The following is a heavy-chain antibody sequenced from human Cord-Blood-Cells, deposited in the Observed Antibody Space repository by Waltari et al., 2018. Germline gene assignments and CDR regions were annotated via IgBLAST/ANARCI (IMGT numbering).Heavy chain of an antibody. CDR1: GGTFSSYA. CDR2: IIPIFGTA. D-gene: IGHD2-15*01. Sequence: QVQLVQSGAEVKKPGSSVKVSCKASGGTFSSYAISWVRQAPGQGLEWMGGIIPIFGTANYAQKFQGRVTITADESTSTAYMELSSLRSEDTAVYYCARYVDPRRDPPLLPMEAEEFYYYYYGMDVWGQGTTVTVSS. V-gene: IGHV1-69*01. J-gene: IGHJ6*02. CDR3: ARYVDPRRDPPLLPMEAEEFYYYYYGMDV.